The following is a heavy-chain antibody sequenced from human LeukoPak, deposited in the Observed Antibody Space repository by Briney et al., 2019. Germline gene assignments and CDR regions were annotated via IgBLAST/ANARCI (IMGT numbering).Heavy chain of an antibody. CDR3: ARGDHYDVLTGFQTPSHLSDY. D-gene: IGHD3-9*01. CDR1: GYTFTGYY. CDR2: INPNSGGT. J-gene: IGHJ4*02. V-gene: IGHV1-2*02. Sequence: ASVKVSCKASGYTFTGYYVHWVRQAPGQGLEWMGWINPNSGGTNYAQKFQGRVTMTRDTSISTAYMELSRLRSDDTAVYYCARGDHYDVLTGFQTPSHLSDYWGQGTLVTVPS.